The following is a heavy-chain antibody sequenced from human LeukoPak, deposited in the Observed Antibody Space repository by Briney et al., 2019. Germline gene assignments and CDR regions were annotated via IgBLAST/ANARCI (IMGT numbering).Heavy chain of an antibody. CDR3: ARGRPGYDYVWGSYRYLLFDY. CDR2: INHSGST. V-gene: IGHV4-34*01. Sequence: PSETLSLTCAVYGGSFSGYYWSWIRQPPGKGLEWIGEINHSGSTNYNPSLKSRVTISVDTSKNQFSLKLSSVTAADTAVYYCARGRPGYDYVWGSYRYLLFDYWGQGTLVTVSS. J-gene: IGHJ4*02. CDR1: GGSFSGYY. D-gene: IGHD3-16*02.